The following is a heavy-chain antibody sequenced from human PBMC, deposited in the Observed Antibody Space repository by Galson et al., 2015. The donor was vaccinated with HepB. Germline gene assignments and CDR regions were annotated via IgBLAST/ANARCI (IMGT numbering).Heavy chain of an antibody. J-gene: IGHJ6*02. CDR3: ARSPYDSSGYSYYYYGMDV. D-gene: IGHD3-22*01. V-gene: IGHV3-48*02. CDR1: GFTFSSYS. CDR2: ISPSSSTI. Sequence: SLRLSCAASGFTFSSYSMNWVRQAPGKGLEWVSYISPSSSTIYYADSVKGRFTISRDNAKNSLYLQMNSLRDEDTAVYYCARSPYDSSGYSYYYYGMDVWGQGTTVTVSS.